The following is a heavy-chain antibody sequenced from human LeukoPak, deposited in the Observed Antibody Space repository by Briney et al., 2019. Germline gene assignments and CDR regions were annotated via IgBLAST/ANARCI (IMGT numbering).Heavy chain of an antibody. J-gene: IGHJ4*02. CDR2: IIPMFGST. Sequence: SVKVSCKASGGSFTNCPFHWVRQAPGQGLEWMGGIIPMFGSTDYAQKFQGRLTITADESTTTAYLELRSLRSEDTAMYYCARAFNSIQPLDYWGLGTLVTVSS. CDR3: ARAFNSIQPLDY. CDR1: GGSFTNCP. D-gene: IGHD4-11*01. V-gene: IGHV1-69*13.